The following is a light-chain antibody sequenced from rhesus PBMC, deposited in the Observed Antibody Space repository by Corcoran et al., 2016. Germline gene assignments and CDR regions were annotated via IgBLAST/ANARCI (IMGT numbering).Light chain of an antibody. CDR1: QSLVHSNGNTY. CDR3: GQGTNVPRT. V-gene: IGKV2-65*01. CDR2: QGS. J-gene: IGKJ1*01. Sequence: DVVMTQSPLSLPITPGQAASISCRSSQSLVHSNGNTYLSWYRQKPGQPPRSLIYQGSNRDSGVPDRFSGSGAGTDFTLKISRVEAEDVGVYYCGQGTNVPRTFGQGTKVEIK.